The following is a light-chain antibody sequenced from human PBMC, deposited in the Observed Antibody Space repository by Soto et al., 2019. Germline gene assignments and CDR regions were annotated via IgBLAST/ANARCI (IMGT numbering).Light chain of an antibody. J-gene: IGLJ3*02. CDR3: ASWDASLGAWV. CDR2: ADK. CDR1: SSNIGGAYD. V-gene: IGLV1-40*01. Sequence: QSVLTQPPSVSGAPGQRVTISCTGSSSNIGGAYDVHWYQQLPGTAPKLLIYADKYRPSGVPDRFSGSKSGTSASLAITGLRSEDEGDYYCASWDASLGAWVFGGGTKLTVL.